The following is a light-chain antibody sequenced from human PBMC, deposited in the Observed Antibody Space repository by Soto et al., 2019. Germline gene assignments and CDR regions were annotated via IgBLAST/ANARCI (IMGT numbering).Light chain of an antibody. CDR3: SSYAGSNNGV. CDR2: EVS. CDR1: SSDVGGYNY. J-gene: IGLJ3*02. V-gene: IGLV2-8*01. Sequence: QSALTQPPSASGSPGQSVTISCTGTSSDVGGYNYVSWYQQHPGKAPKLMIYEVSKRPSGVPDRLSSSKSGNTASLTGSGRQAEDEADYYCSSYAGSNNGVFVGGTKLTVL.